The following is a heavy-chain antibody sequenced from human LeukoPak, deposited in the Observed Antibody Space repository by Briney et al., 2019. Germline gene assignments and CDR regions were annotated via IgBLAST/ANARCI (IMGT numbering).Heavy chain of an antibody. J-gene: IGHJ4*02. CDR2: ISSSGSTI. CDR3: AKGHVITSNLDY. CDR1: GFTFSSYE. V-gene: IGHV3-48*03. Sequence: GGSLRLSCAASGFTFSSYEMNWVRQAPGKGLEWVSYISSSGSTIYYADSVKGRFTISRDNAKNSLYLQMNSLRAEDTAVYYCAKGHVITSNLDYWGQGTLVTVSS. D-gene: IGHD3-16*01.